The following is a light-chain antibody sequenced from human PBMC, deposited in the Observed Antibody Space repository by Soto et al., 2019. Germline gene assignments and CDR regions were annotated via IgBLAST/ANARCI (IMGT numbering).Light chain of an antibody. CDR2: NSY. CDR1: SSNIGSKT. CDR3: SSWDDSLNGYV. J-gene: IGLJ1*01. Sequence: QSVLTQPPSASGTPGQRVTISCSGSSSNIGSKTVNWYQQLPGTVPKLLIYNSYQRPSGVPDRFSASKSGTSASLAISGLQSEDEADYYCSSWDDSLNGYVFGTGTKLTVL. V-gene: IGLV1-44*01.